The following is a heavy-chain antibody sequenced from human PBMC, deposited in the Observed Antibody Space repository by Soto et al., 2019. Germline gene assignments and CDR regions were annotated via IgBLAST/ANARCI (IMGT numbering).Heavy chain of an antibody. CDR3: ARGDGYSYLTEIDY. V-gene: IGHV3-30-3*01. Sequence: QVQLVESGGGVVQPGRSLRVSCAASGFTFSNYAMDWVRQAPGKGLEWVAVTSYDGSEKHYADPVKGRFTISRDNSKNTLYLQMNSLRIEDTAVYYCARGDGYSYLTEIDYWGQGTQVTVSS. CDR2: TSYDGSEK. D-gene: IGHD4-4*01. J-gene: IGHJ4*02. CDR1: GFTFSNYA.